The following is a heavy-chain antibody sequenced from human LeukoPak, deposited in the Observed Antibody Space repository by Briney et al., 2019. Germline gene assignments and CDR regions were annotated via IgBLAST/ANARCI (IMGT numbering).Heavy chain of an antibody. Sequence: PGGSLRLSCAASGFTVSSNYMSWVRQAPGKGLEWVSGINWNGHSTSHTDSVKGRFTISRDNAKNSLYLQMNSLRAEDTALYYCARHKGLYYNYYMDVWGEGTTVTVSS. CDR1: GFTVSSNY. CDR3: ARHKGLYYNYYMDV. V-gene: IGHV3-20*04. J-gene: IGHJ6*03. CDR2: INWNGHST. D-gene: IGHD3/OR15-3a*01.